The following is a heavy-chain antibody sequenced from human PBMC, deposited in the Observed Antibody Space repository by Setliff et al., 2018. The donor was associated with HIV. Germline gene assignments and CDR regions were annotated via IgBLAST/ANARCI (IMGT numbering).Heavy chain of an antibody. Sequence: PGGSLRLSCAASGFTLIDHWMHWVRQVPGKGLVWVPRINSDGTITNYADFVKGRFTMSRDSAKNTLYLQMNGLRVEDTAVYYCVKWNYPNSWGQGTLVTVSS. D-gene: IGHD1-7*01. V-gene: IGHV3-74*01. CDR1: GFTLIDHW. CDR3: VKWNYPNS. J-gene: IGHJ4*02. CDR2: INSDGTIT.